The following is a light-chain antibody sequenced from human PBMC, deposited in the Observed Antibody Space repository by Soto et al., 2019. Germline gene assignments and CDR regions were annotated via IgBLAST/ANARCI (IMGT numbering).Light chain of an antibody. CDR3: QQYNNWPRAT. V-gene: IGKV3-15*01. Sequence: VMTQSPASLSVSPGERATLSCRASQSISSNLAWYQQKPGQAPRLLMFRTSSRATGFPARFSGSGSGTEFNLTISSLQSEDFGAYYCQQYNNWPRATFGGGTKVDIK. J-gene: IGKJ4*01. CDR1: QSISSN. CDR2: RTS.